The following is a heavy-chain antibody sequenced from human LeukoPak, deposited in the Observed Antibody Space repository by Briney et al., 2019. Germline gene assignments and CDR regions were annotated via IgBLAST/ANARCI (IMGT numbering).Heavy chain of an antibody. CDR3: AREMRGSSGYYYGDY. CDR1: GFTVSSNY. V-gene: IGHV3-53*01. Sequence: GGSLRLSCAASGFTVSSNYMSWVRQAPGKGLEWVSVIYSGGSTYYADSVKGRFTISRDNSKNTLYLQMNSLTAEDTAVYYCAREMRGSSGYYYGDYWGQGTLVTVSS. CDR2: IYSGGST. J-gene: IGHJ4*02. D-gene: IGHD3-22*01.